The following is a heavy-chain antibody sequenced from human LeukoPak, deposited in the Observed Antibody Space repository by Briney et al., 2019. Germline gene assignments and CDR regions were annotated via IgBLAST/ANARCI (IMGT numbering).Heavy chain of an antibody. CDR3: ARDFFLYYGDYVSGLYFDL. J-gene: IGHJ2*01. D-gene: IGHD4-17*01. CDR2: ISYDGSNK. V-gene: IGHV3-30-3*01. Sequence: QTGGSLRLSCAASGFTFSSYAMHWVRQAPGKGLEWVAVISYDGSNKYYADSVKGRFTISRDNSKNTLYLQMNSLRAEDMAVYYCARDFFLYYGDYVSGLYFDLWGRGTLVTVSS. CDR1: GFTFSSYA.